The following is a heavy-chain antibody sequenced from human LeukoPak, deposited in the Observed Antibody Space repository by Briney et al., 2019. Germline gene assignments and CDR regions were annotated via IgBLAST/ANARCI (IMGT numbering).Heavy chain of an antibody. D-gene: IGHD5-24*01. V-gene: IGHV3-48*03. CDR2: ISSSGSTI. Sequence: PGGSLRLSCAASGFTFSSYEMNWVRQAPGKGLEWVPYISSSGSTIYYADSVKGRFTISRDNAKNSLYLQMNSLRAEDTAVYYCARIEHYYYYMDVWGKGTTVTVSS. CDR1: GFTFSSYE. J-gene: IGHJ6*03. CDR3: ARIEHYYYYMDV.